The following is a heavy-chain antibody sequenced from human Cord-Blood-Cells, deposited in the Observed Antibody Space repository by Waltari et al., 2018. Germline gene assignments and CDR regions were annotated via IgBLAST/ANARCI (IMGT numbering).Heavy chain of an antibody. Sequence: QLQLQESGPGLVKPSETLSLPCTVSGGSISSSSYYWGWIRQPPGKGLEWIGSIYYSGSTYYNPSLKSRVTISVDTSKNQFSLKLSSVTAADTAVYYCARGGDCSGGSCYSSFDYWGQGTLVTVSS. CDR2: IYYSGST. CDR3: ARGGDCSGGSCYSSFDY. J-gene: IGHJ4*02. CDR1: GGSISSSSYY. D-gene: IGHD2-15*01. V-gene: IGHV4-39*07.